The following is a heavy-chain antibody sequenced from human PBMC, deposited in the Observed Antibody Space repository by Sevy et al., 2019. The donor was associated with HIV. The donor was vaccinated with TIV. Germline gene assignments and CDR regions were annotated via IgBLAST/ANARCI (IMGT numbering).Heavy chain of an antibody. V-gene: IGHV1-46*03. Sequence: ASVKVSCKASGYTFTSYYMHWVRQAPGQGLEWMGIINPSGGSTSYAQKFQGRVTMTRDTSTSTVYMELGSLRSEDTAVYYCARALVVAAAGNSGYYGMDVWGQGTTVTVSS. CDR1: GYTFTSYY. D-gene: IGHD6-13*01. CDR3: ARALVVAAAGNSGYYGMDV. CDR2: INPSGGST. J-gene: IGHJ6*02.